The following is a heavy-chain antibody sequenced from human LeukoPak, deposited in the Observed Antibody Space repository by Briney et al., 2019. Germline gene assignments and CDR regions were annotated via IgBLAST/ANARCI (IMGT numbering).Heavy chain of an antibody. Sequence: PGGSLRLSCAASGFMFSSYWMSWVRQAPGKGLEWVSSISSSSSYIYYADSVKGRFTISRDNSENTLYLQMNSLRAEDTAVYYCAGGYSSSYYYSPEDYWGQGTLVTVSS. CDR1: GFMFSSYW. D-gene: IGHD3-22*01. V-gene: IGHV3-21*01. CDR2: ISSSSSYI. CDR3: AGGYSSSYYYSPEDY. J-gene: IGHJ4*02.